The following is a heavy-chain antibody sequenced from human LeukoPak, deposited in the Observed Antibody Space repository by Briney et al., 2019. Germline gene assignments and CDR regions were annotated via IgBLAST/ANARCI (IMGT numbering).Heavy chain of an antibody. D-gene: IGHD3-3*01. J-gene: IGHJ6*02. V-gene: IGHV7-4-1*02. CDR3: ARGGITIFGVVIGPYYYYGMDV. CDR1: GYTFTSYA. CDR2: INTNTGNP. Sequence: GASVKVSCKASGYTFTSYAMNWVRQAPGQGLEWMGWINTNTGNPTYAQGFTGRFVFSLDTSVSTAYLQISGLKAEDTAVYYCARGGITIFGVVIGPYYYYGMDVWGQGTTVTVSS.